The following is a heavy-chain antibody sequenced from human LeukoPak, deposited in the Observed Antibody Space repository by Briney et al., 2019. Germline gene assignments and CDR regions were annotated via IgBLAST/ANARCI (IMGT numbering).Heavy chain of an antibody. D-gene: IGHD2-2*01. CDR2: ISSSSSYI. V-gene: IGHV3-21*01. CDR1: GFTFSSYS. J-gene: IGHJ6*02. CDR3: ARDAWYCSSTSCSHYYYYYGMDV. Sequence: GGSLRLSCAASGFTFSSYSMNWVRQAPGKGLEWVSSISSSSSYIYYAGSVKGRFTISRDNANNSLYLQMNSLRAEDTAVYYCARDAWYCSSTSCSHYYYYYGMDVWGQGTTVTVSS.